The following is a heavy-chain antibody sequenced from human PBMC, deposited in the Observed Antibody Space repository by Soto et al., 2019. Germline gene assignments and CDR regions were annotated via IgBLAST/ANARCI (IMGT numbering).Heavy chain of an antibody. Sequence: EVQLEESGGGLIKPGESLTLSCAASDFILSDAWMKWVRQAPGKGLEWVGSIKSKAHGGTTDYAAHLKGRFTILRDDSKNTLYLQMTSLQTKDTAMYYCASYRDSSGLRRFDYWGQGALVTVSS. J-gene: IGHJ4*02. V-gene: IGHV3-15*07. CDR3: ASYRDSSGLRRFDY. CDR2: IKSKAHGGTT. CDR1: DFILSDAW. D-gene: IGHD3-22*01.